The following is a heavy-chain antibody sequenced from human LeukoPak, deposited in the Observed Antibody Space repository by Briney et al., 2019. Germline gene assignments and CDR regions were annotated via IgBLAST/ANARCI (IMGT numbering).Heavy chain of an antibody. CDR2: IKQDGSEI. CDR1: GFTFSSNW. Sequence: GGSLRLSCAASGFTFSSNWMTWLRQAPGKGLEWVANIKQDGSEIQYVDSVKGRFTISRDNAQNLLYLQMNSLRAGDTAVYYCARDPYNIGGCGAFDVWGQGTMVIVSS. CDR3: ARDPYNIGGCGAFDV. V-gene: IGHV3-7*01. J-gene: IGHJ3*01. D-gene: IGHD3-22*01.